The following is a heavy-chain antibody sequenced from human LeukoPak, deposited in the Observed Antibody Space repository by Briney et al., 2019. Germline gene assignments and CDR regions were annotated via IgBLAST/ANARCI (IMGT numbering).Heavy chain of an antibody. J-gene: IGHJ4*02. CDR3: ARGRIRGTYGY. CDR2: IKQDGSEK. Sequence: GGSLRLSCAASGFTFNSYWMIWLRQAPGKGLEWVANIKQDGSEKYYVDSVKGRFTISRDNAKNSLYLQMNSLRAEDTAVYYCARGRIRGTYGYWGQGTLVTVSS. V-gene: IGHV3-7*01. CDR1: GFTFNSYW. D-gene: IGHD3-10*01.